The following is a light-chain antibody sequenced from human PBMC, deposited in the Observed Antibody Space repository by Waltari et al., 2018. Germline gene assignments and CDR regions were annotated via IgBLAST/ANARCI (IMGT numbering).Light chain of an antibody. Sequence: VLTQSPGTLSLSPGERATLSCRASQSLTKRYLAWYQQKPGQAPRLLIYGASSRAAGIPYRFSGSGSGTDFTRTSSRLEPEDFAVYYCQQYGSAVLYTFGQGTKLEIK. CDR3: QQYGSAVLYT. V-gene: IGKV3-20*01. J-gene: IGKJ2*01. CDR1: QSLTKRY. CDR2: GAS.